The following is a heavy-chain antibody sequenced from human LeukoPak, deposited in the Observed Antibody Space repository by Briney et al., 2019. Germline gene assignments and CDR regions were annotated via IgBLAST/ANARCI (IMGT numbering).Heavy chain of an antibody. Sequence: SETLSLTCAVSGGSISSGGYSWSWIRQPPGKGLEWIGYIYHSGSTYYNPSLKSRVTISVDRSKNQFSLKLSSVTAADTAVYYCARGIAAAGTFFDYWGQGTLVTVSS. D-gene: IGHD6-13*01. CDR3: ARGIAAAGTFFDY. J-gene: IGHJ4*02. V-gene: IGHV4-30-2*01. CDR2: IYHSGST. CDR1: GGSISSGGYS.